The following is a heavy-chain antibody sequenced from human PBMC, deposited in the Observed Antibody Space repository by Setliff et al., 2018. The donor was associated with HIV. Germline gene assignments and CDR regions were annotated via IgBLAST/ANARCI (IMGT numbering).Heavy chain of an antibody. V-gene: IGHV1-8*01. Sequence: ASVKVSCKASGSTFPSYDINWVRQATGRGPEWMGWMNPNSGNTGYAQKFQGRVTMTRNTSISTAYMELSSLRSEDTAVYYCARGFSRWYGAFDMWGQGTVVTVSS. CDR2: MNPNSGNT. CDR3: ARGFSRWYGAFDM. J-gene: IGHJ3*02. D-gene: IGHD6-13*01. CDR1: GSTFPSYD.